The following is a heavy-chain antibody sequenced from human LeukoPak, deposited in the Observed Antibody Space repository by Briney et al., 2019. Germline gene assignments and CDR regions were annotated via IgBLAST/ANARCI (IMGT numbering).Heavy chain of an antibody. CDR3: ARGRTYYYGSGSHYFDY. D-gene: IGHD3-10*01. Sequence: PSETLSLTCAVSGGSISSSNWWSWVRQPPGKGLEWIGEIYRSGSTNYNPSLKSRVTISVDTSKNQFSLKLSSVTAADTAVYYCARGRTYYYGSGSHYFDYWGQGTLVTVSS. J-gene: IGHJ4*02. CDR1: GGSISSSNW. V-gene: IGHV4-4*02. CDR2: IYRSGST.